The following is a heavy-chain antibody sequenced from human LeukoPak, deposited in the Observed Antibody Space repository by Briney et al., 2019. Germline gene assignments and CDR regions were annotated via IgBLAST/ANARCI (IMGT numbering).Heavy chain of an antibody. Sequence: GGSLRLSCAASGFTFSSYGMHWVRQAPGKGLEWVAVIWYDGSNKYYAESVKGRFTVSRDNSKNTLYLQMNSLRAEDTAVYFCARACSSGSCYLAAFDIWGQGTMVTVSS. CDR1: GFTFSSYG. D-gene: IGHD2-15*01. CDR3: ARACSSGSCYLAAFDI. CDR2: IWYDGSNK. V-gene: IGHV3-33*08. J-gene: IGHJ3*02.